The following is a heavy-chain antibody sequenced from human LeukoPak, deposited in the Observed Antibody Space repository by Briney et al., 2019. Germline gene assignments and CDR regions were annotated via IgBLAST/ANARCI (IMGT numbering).Heavy chain of an antibody. CDR1: GYTFTNYD. D-gene: IGHD2-15*01. CDR3: ARDLWGTDIVVVVAATIDY. CDR2: INPNSGGT. V-gene: IGHV1-2*02. Sequence: GASVKVSCKASGYTFTNYDINWVRQATGQGLEWVGWINPNSGGTNYAQKFQGRVTMTRDTSISTAYMELSRLRSDDTAVYYCARDLWGTDIVVVVAATIDYWGQGTLVTVSS. J-gene: IGHJ4*02.